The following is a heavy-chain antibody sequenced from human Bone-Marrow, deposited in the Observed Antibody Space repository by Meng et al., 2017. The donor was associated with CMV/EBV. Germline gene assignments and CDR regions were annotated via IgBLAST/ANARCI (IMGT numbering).Heavy chain of an antibody. CDR2: ISGSGGST. V-gene: IGHV3-23*01. D-gene: IGHD3-3*01. CDR3: ALRNFGVGGNRGNWFDP. Sequence: GGSLRLSCAASGFTFSSYAMSWVRQAPGKGLEWVSAISGSGGSTYYADSVKGRFTISRDNSKNTLYLQMNSLRAEDTAVYYCALRNFGVGGNRGNWFDPWGQGTLVTFSS. CDR1: GFTFSSYA. J-gene: IGHJ5*02.